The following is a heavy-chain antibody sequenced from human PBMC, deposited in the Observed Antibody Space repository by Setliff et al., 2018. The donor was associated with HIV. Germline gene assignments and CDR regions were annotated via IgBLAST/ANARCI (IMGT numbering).Heavy chain of an antibody. J-gene: IGHJ6*02. V-gene: IGHV3-33*07. CDR2: IWFDGSKK. CDR3: ARGSRQLGYSYYGMDV. Sequence: PGGSLRLSCAASAFTFSNYGMYWVRQAPGKGLEWVAVIWFDGSKKYYTDSLKGRFTISRDDSKNTLYLQMNSLRAEDTAVYYCARGSRQLGYSYYGMDVWGQGTTVTVSS. CDR1: AFTFSNYG. D-gene: IGHD1-1*01.